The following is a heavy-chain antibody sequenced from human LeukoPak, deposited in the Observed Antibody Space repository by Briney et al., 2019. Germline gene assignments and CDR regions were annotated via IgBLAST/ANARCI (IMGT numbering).Heavy chain of an antibody. J-gene: IGHJ4*02. CDR3: ARDPDYGDSPDY. CDR1: GFTFSSYS. Sequence: AGGSLRLSCAASGFTFSSYSMNWVRQAPGKGLEWVSSISSSSSYIYYADSVKGRFTISRDNAKNSLYLQMNSLRAEDTAVYYCARDPDYGDSPDYWGQGTLVTVSS. D-gene: IGHD4-17*01. V-gene: IGHV3-21*01. CDR2: ISSSSSYI.